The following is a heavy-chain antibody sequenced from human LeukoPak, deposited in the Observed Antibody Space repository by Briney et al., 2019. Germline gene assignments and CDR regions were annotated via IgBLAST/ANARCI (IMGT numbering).Heavy chain of an antibody. CDR1: GGSISSYY. CDR3: ARGTGLITIPPPRFFDY. V-gene: IGHV4-59*01. J-gene: IGHJ4*02. Sequence: TSETLSLTCTVSGGSISSYYWSWIRQPPGKGLEWIGYIYYSGSTNYNPSLKSRVTISVDTSKNQLSLKLSSVTAADTAVYYCARGTGLITIPPPRFFDYWGQGTLVTVSS. D-gene: IGHD3-16*01. CDR2: IYYSGST.